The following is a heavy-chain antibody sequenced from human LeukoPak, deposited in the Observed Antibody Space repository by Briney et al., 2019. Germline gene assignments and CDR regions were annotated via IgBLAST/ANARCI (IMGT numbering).Heavy chain of an antibody. CDR1: GFTFSSYS. CDR2: ISYDGSNK. V-gene: IGHV3-30*18. J-gene: IGHJ3*02. CDR3: AKDRAPLIVVVVAATREAFDI. D-gene: IGHD2-15*01. Sequence: PGGSLRLSCAASGFTFSSYSMNWVRQAPGKGLEWVAVISYDGSNKYYADSVKGRFTISRDNSKNTLYLQMNSLRAEDTAVYYCAKDRAPLIVVVVAATREAFDIWGQGTMVTVSS.